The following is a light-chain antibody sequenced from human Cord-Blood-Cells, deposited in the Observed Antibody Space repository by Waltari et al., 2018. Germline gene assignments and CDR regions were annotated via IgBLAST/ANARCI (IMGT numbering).Light chain of an antibody. J-gene: IGLJ1*01. Sequence: QSVLTQPPSVSGAPGQRVTISCTGSSSNIGAGYDVHWYQQLPGTAPKLLSYGNSNRPSGVPDRVPGSKSGTSASLAITGLQAEDEADYYCQSYDSSLSGYVFGTGTKVTVL. CDR3: QSYDSSLSGYV. CDR1: SSNIGAGYD. V-gene: IGLV1-40*01. CDR2: GNS.